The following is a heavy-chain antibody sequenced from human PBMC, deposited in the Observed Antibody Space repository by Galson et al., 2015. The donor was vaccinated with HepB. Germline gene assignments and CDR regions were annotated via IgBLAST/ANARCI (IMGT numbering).Heavy chain of an antibody. CDR1: GFTFDDYA. Sequence: SLRLSCAASGFTFDDYAMHWVRQAPGKGLEWVSGISCNSGSIGYADSVKGRFTISRDNAKNSLYLQMNSLRAEDTALYYCAKAYQIYCGGDCYSDLFDYWGQGTLVTVSS. D-gene: IGHD2-21*01. J-gene: IGHJ4*02. CDR2: ISCNSGSI. CDR3: AKAYQIYCGGDCYSDLFDY. V-gene: IGHV3-9*01.